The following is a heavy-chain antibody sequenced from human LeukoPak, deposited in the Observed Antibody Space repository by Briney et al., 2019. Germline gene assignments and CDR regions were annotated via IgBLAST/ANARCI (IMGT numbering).Heavy chain of an antibody. D-gene: IGHD3-3*01. CDR1: GFTFSSYE. CDR2: ISSSGSTI. Sequence: PGGSLRLSCAASGFTFSSYEMNWVRQAPGKGLEWVSYISSSGSTIYYAGSVKGRFAISRDNAKNSLYLQMNSLRAEDTAVYYCARVAVNAGYDFWSGFDYYYMDVWGKGTTVTVSS. CDR3: ARVAVNAGYDFWSGFDYYYMDV. J-gene: IGHJ6*03. V-gene: IGHV3-48*03.